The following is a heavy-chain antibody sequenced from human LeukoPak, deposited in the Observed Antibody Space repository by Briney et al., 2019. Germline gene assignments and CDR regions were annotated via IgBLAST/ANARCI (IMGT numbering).Heavy chain of an antibody. CDR3: AKGGKWDVTPFDY. V-gene: IGHV3-23*01. CDR2: ISGGGGST. Sequence: PGGSLRLSCAASGFTVSSNYMSWVRQAPGKGLEWVATISGGGGSTYYADSVKRRFTISRDNSKNTLYLQVNSLRAEDTAVYYCAKGGKWDVTPFDYWGQGTLVTVSS. J-gene: IGHJ4*02. D-gene: IGHD1-26*01. CDR1: GFTVSSNY.